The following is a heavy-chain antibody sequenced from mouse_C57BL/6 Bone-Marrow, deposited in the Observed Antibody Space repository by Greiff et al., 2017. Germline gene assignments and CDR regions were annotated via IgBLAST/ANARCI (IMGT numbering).Heavy chain of an antibody. CDR3: TRGGYWYFDV. CDR1: GYTFTDYE. CDR2: IDPETGGT. V-gene: IGHV1-15*01. Sequence: QVQLQQSGAELVRPGASVTLSCKASGYTFTDYEMHWVKQTPVHGLEWIGAIDPETGGTAYNQKFKGKAILTADKSSSTAYMELRSLTSEDSAVYYCTRGGYWYFDVLGTGTTVTVSS. J-gene: IGHJ1*03.